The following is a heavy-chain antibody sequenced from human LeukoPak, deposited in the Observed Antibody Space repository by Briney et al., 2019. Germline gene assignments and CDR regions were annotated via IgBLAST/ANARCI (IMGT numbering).Heavy chain of an antibody. Sequence: QLWGSLRLSCAASGFTFSSYWMHWVRQAPGKGLVWVSGTNTDGSSTMYADSVKGRFTIARDNAKNRLYLQMNSLRVEDTAVYYCYGGNAEQWGQGTLVIVSS. J-gene: IGHJ1*01. CDR2: TNTDGSST. CDR1: GFTFSSYW. CDR3: YGGNAEQ. D-gene: IGHD4-23*01. V-gene: IGHV3-74*03.